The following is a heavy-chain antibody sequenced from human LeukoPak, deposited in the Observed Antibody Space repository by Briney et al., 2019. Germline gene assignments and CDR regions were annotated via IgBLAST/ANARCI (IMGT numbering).Heavy chain of an antibody. D-gene: IGHD3-22*01. Sequence: ASVKVSCKASGYIFTDYHVHWVRQAPGQGPEWMGWINPNSGGTNYAQKFQGRVTMTRDTSISTAYMELSRLRSDDRAVYYCARGTYYDSSGFDYWGQGTLVTVSS. CDR3: ARGTYYDSSGFDY. J-gene: IGHJ4*02. CDR2: INPNSGGT. V-gene: IGHV1-2*02. CDR1: GYIFTDYH.